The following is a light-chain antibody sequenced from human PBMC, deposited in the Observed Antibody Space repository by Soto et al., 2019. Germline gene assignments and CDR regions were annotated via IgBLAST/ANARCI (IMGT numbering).Light chain of an antibody. CDR3: QQSYSIPLT. Sequence: DIQMTQSPSSLSASVGDIVTITCRASQSIRTYLNWYRQIPGKAPNLLIYAASSLQSGVPSRFSGSGSGTDFTLTISSVQPEDFAIYYCQQSYSIPLTFGGGTKVDIK. CDR1: QSIRTY. V-gene: IGKV1-39*01. CDR2: AAS. J-gene: IGKJ4*01.